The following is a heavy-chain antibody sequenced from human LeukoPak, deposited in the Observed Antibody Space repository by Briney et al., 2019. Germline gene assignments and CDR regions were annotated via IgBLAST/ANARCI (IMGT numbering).Heavy chain of an antibody. CDR1: GGSISSSRYY. CDR2: IYYSGST. J-gene: IGHJ4*02. V-gene: IGHV4-39*07. CDR3: ATNYLGD. Sequence: SETLSLTCTVSGGSISSSRYYWGWIRQPPGKGLECIGSIYYSGSTYYNPSLKSRVTISVDTSKNQFSLKLSSVTAADTAVYYCATNYLGDWGQGTLVTVSS. D-gene: IGHD7-27*01.